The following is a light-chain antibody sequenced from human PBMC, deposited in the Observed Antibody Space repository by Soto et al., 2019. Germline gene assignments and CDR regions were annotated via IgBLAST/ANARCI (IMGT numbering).Light chain of an antibody. Sequence: ELVLTQSPGTLSLSPGERATLSCRASQSVSSSYLARYQQKPGQAPRLLIYGASSRATGIPDRFSGSGSGTDFTLTIRRLEPEDFAVYYCQQYGSSGWTFGQGTKVEIK. CDR3: QQYGSSGWT. CDR2: GAS. CDR1: QSVSSSY. J-gene: IGKJ1*01. V-gene: IGKV3-20*01.